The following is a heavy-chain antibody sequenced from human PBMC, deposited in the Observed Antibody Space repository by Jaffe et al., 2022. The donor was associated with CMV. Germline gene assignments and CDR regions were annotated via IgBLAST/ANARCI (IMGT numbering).Heavy chain of an antibody. J-gene: IGHJ4*02. CDR1: GFMFSSYW. V-gene: IGHV3-7*03. Sequence: EVQLVDSGGGLVQPGGSLRLSCAASGFMFSSYWMSWVRQAPGKGLEWVANIKQDGSEKDYVDSVKGRFTISRDNAKNSLYLLMNSLRVEDTAVYYCARYFGAERRFDYWGQGTLVTVSS. CDR3: ARYFGAERRFDY. CDR2: IKQDGSEK. D-gene: IGHD1-1*01.